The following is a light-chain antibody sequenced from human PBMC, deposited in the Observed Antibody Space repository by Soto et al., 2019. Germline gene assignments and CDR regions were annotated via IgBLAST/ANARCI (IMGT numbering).Light chain of an antibody. J-gene: IGKJ4*01. Sequence: DIQMTQSPSSRFQSVGARVTTTVRPSQRITTYLNWYQQKLGKAPKLLISGASSLQGGVPSRFSGSGSGTDFTLTISSLQPEDFATYYCQQGSFTLTFGGGTKLEIK. CDR1: QRITTY. V-gene: IGKV1-39*01. CDR2: GAS. CDR3: QQGSFTLT.